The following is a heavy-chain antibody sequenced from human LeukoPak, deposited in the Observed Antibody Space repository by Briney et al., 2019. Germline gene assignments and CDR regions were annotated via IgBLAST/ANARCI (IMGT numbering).Heavy chain of an antibody. D-gene: IGHD2-2*01. CDR2: IYTSGST. J-gene: IGHJ5*02. Sequence: PSETLSLTCTVSGGSISSYYWSWIRQPAGKGLEWIGRIYTSGSTNYNPSLKSRVTMSVDTSKNQFSLKLSSVTAADTAVHYCARATCSSTSCYPLPNNWFDPWGQGTLVTVSS. V-gene: IGHV4-4*07. CDR3: ARATCSSTSCYPLPNNWFDP. CDR1: GGSISSYY.